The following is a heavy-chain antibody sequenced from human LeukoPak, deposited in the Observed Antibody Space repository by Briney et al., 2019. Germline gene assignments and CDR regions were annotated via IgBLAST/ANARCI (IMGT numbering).Heavy chain of an antibody. CDR2: ISYDGSNK. Sequence: GGSLRLSCAASGFTFSSYGMHWVRQAPGKGLEWVAVISYDGSNKYYADSVKGRFTIPRDNSKNTLYLQMNSLRAEDTAVYYCAKVVVVIKIGDAFDIWGQGTMVTVSS. CDR1: GFTFSSYG. J-gene: IGHJ3*02. V-gene: IGHV3-30*18. D-gene: IGHD3-22*01. CDR3: AKVVVVIKIGDAFDI.